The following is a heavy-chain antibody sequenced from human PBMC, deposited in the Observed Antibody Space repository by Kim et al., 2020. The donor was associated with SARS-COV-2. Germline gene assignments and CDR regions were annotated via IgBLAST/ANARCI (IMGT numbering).Heavy chain of an antibody. D-gene: IGHD3-3*01. J-gene: IGHJ6*02. CDR1: GFTFDDYT. CDR2: ISWDGGST. CDR3: AKDMGYYDFWSGYSCHYYYGMDV. Sequence: GGSLRLSCAASGFTFDDYTMHWVRQAPGKGLEWVSLISWDGGSTYYADSVKGRFTISRDNSKNSLYLQMNSLRTEDTALYYCAKDMGYYDFWSGYSCHYYYGMDVWGQGTTVTVSS. V-gene: IGHV3-43*01.